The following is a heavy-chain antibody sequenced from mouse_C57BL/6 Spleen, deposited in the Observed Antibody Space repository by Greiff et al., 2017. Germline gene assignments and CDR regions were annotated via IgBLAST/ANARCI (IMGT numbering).Heavy chain of an antibody. J-gene: IGHJ1*03. CDR1: GYTFTSYG. D-gene: IGHD2-12*01. CDR3: ARASYPLYWYFDG. Sequence: VQLQQSGAELARPGASVKLSCKASGYTFTSYGISWVKQRTGQGLEWIGEIYPRSGNTYYNEKFKGKATLTADKSSSTAYMELRSLTSEDSAVYFCARASYPLYWYFDGWGTGTTVTVSS. CDR2: IYPRSGNT. V-gene: IGHV1-81*01.